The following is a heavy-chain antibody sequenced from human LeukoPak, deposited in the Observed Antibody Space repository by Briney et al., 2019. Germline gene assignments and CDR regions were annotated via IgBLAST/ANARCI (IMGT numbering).Heavy chain of an antibody. CDR1: GYSFTSYW. CDR3: ARQVLPRTGTTGLGWFDP. D-gene: IGHD1-7*01. CDR2: IYPGDSDT. V-gene: IGHV5-51*01. J-gene: IGHJ5*02. Sequence: GESLKISCKGSGYSFTSYWIGWVRQMPGKGLGWMGIIYPGDSDTRYSPSFQGQVTISADKSISTAYLQWSSLKASDTAMYYCARQVLPRTGTTGLGWFDPWGQGTLVTVSS.